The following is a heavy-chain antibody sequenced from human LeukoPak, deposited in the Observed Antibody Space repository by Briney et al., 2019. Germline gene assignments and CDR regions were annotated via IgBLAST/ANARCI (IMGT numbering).Heavy chain of an antibody. CDR2: INHSGST. Sequence: SETLSLTCAVYGGSFSGYYWSWIRQPPGKGLEWIGEINHSGSTNYNPSLKSRVTISVDTSKNQFSLKLSSVTAADTAAYYCASGYNWNYGRATNWGQGTLVTVSS. CDR3: ASGYNWNYGRATN. D-gene: IGHD1-7*01. CDR1: GGSFSGYY. J-gene: IGHJ4*02. V-gene: IGHV4-34*01.